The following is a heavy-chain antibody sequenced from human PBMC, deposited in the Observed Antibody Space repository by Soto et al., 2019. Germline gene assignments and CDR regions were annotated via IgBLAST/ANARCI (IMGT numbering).Heavy chain of an antibody. CDR3: AKGYEFSHPVASCWYSNYFYGVDV. CDR1: GFSFSKYG. D-gene: IGHD6-19*01. V-gene: IGHV3-30*18. Sequence: QVLLVESGGGVVRPGRSLRLSWGASGFSFSKYGTHWVRQAPCEGLEWLSLISHAGSEKWYAESVKGRFTISRDNSKNSLYLQLNSLRGDDTAVYYCAKGYEFSHPVASCWYSNYFYGVDVWGRGTTVTVSS. J-gene: IGHJ6*02. CDR2: ISHAGSEK.